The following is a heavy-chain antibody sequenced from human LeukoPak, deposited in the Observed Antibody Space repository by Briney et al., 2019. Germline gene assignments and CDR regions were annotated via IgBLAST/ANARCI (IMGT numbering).Heavy chain of an antibody. Sequence: PSETLSLTCGVSGYSISSGYYWGWIRQPPGKGLEWIASMYHTGTTYYNPSLKSRVTISVDTSKNQFSLGLTSVTAADTAVYYCTRLKWGDWFDPWGLGTLVTVSS. CDR2: MYHTGTT. D-gene: IGHD1-26*01. J-gene: IGHJ5*02. CDR3: TRLKWGDWFDP. V-gene: IGHV4-38-2*01. CDR1: GYSISSGYY.